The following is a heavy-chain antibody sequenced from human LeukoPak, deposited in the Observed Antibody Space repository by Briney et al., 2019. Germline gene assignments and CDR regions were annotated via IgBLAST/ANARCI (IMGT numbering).Heavy chain of an antibody. CDR2: IYHSGST. Sequence: PSGTLSLTCAVSGGSISSSNWWSWVRQPPGKGLEWIGEIYHSGSTNYNPSLKSRVTISVDKSKNQFSLKLSSVTAADTAVYYCAIYCSGGSCFNWFDPWGQGTLVTVSS. D-gene: IGHD2-15*01. V-gene: IGHV4-4*02. CDR1: GGSISSSNW. J-gene: IGHJ5*02. CDR3: AIYCSGGSCFNWFDP.